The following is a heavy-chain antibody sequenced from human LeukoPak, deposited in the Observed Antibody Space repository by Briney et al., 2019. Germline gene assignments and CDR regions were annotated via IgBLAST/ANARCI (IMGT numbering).Heavy chain of an antibody. CDR1: GFTFSSYA. D-gene: IGHD3-9*01. J-gene: IGHJ4*02. Sequence: GGSLRLSCAASGFTFSSYAMTWVRQAPGKGLEWVSAISGGHESTYYADSVKGRFTISRDNSKNTLYLHMNSPRAEDTAVYYCAKSHRIYDIVTGYYADYWGQGTLVTVSS. CDR3: AKSHRIYDIVTGYYADY. V-gene: IGHV3-23*01. CDR2: ISGGHEST.